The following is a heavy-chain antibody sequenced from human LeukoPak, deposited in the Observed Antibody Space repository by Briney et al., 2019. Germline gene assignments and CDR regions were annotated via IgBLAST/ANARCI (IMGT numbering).Heavy chain of an antibody. V-gene: IGHV3-7*03. Sequence: GGSLRLSCAASGFTFSSYWMNWARQAPGKGQEWVAIINHNGNVNYYVDYVKGRFTISRDNAKNSLYLQMSNLRAEDTAVYFCARGGGLDVWGQGATVTVSS. CDR2: INHNGNVN. CDR1: GFTFSSYW. CDR3: ARGGGLDV. D-gene: IGHD3-16*01. J-gene: IGHJ6*02.